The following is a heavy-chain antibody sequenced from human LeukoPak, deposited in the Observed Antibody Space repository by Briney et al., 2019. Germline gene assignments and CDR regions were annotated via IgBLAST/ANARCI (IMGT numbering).Heavy chain of an antibody. J-gene: IGHJ4*02. V-gene: IGHV3-11*01. CDR3: ARGGYCSSTSCRRDDY. CDR1: GFTFSDYY. CDR2: ISSSGSTI. Sequence: GGSLRLSCAASGFTFSDYYMSWIRQAPGKGLEWVSYISSSGSTIYYTDSVKGRFTISRDNAKNSLYLQMNSLRAGDTAVYYCARGGYCSSTSCRRDDYWGQGTLVTVSS. D-gene: IGHD2-2*01.